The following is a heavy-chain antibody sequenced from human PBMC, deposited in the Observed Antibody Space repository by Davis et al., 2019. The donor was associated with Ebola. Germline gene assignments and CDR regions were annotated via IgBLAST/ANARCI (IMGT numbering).Heavy chain of an antibody. J-gene: IGHJ6*03. CDR1: GYTFSSYG. D-gene: IGHD2-2*01. V-gene: IGHV1-18*01. CDR3: ARGVVPGVIGYYYMDV. Sequence: ASVKVSCKASGYTFSSYGIIWVRQAPGQGLEWMGWISGYDGYTNYAEKVQGRVILSTDTSTSTAYMELRSLRSDDTAVYYCARGVVPGVIGYYYMDVWGKGTTVTVS. CDR2: ISGYDGYT.